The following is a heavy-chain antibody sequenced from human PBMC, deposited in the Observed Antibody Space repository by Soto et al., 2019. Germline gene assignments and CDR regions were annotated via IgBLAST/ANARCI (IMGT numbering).Heavy chain of an antibody. CDR2: INPKSGGT. CDR3: ARVGRSGYAKYYYYGMDV. J-gene: IGHJ6*02. Sequence: ASVKVSCKASGYSFTDYHIHWVRQAPGQGLEWLGRINPKSGGTSTAQKFQGRVTMTRDTSISTAYMELSRLRSDDTAVYYCARVGRSGYAKYYYYGMDVWGQGTTVTVS. V-gene: IGHV1-2*06. CDR1: GYSFTDYH. D-gene: IGHD5-12*01.